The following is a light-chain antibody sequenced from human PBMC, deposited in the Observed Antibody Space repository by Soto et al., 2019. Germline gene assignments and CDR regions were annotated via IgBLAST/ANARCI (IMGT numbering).Light chain of an antibody. J-gene: IGLJ1*01. V-gene: IGLV1-44*01. Sequence: QSALTQPPSASGSRGQRVTISCSGSTSNIGSNTVHWYQQLPGTAPTLLIYRNDQRPSGVPARFSGSKSGTSASLAISGLQSDDEADYYCAAWDDSLAEYVFGTGTKVTVL. CDR1: TSNIGSNT. CDR2: RND. CDR3: AAWDDSLAEYV.